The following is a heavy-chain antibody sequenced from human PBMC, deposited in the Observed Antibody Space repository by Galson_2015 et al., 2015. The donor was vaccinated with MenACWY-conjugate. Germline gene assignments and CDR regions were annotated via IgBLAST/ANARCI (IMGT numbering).Heavy chain of an antibody. Sequence: QSGAEVKKPGASVTVSCKASGGTFSSYAISWVRQAPGQGLEWMGGIIPIFGTANYAQKFQGRVTITADESTSTAYMELSSLRSEDTAVYYCARDGDGYNQENNWFDPWGQGTLVTVSS. V-gene: IGHV1-69*13. CDR2: IIPIFGTA. J-gene: IGHJ5*02. CDR1: GGTFSSYA. CDR3: ARDGDGYNQENNWFDP. D-gene: IGHD5-24*01.